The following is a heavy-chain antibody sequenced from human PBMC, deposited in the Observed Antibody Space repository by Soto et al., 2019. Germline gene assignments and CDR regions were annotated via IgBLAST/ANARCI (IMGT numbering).Heavy chain of an antibody. D-gene: IGHD2-15*01. CDR2: INPNSGGT. Sequence: GASVKVSSKASGFTLTCYYMHWVRQAPGQGLEWMGWINPNSGGTNYAQKFQGWVTMTRDTSISTAYMELSRLRSDDTAVYYCARDQPYCSGGSCYNGMDVWGQGTTVTVSS. CDR1: GFTLTCYY. CDR3: ARDQPYCSGGSCYNGMDV. V-gene: IGHV1-2*04. J-gene: IGHJ6*02.